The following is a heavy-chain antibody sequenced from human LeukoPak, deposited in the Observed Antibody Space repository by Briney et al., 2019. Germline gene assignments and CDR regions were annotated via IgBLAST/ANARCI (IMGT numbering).Heavy chain of an antibody. D-gene: IGHD5-18*01. CDR3: ARGLMDTAMGSFDY. J-gene: IGHJ4*02. Sequence: GGSLRLSCAASGFTFSSYEMNWVRQAPGKGLEWVSYISSSGSTIYYADSEKGRFTISRDNAKNSLYLQMNSLRAEDTAVYYCARGLMDTAMGSFDYWGQGTLVTVSS. V-gene: IGHV3-48*03. CDR1: GFTFSSYE. CDR2: ISSSGSTI.